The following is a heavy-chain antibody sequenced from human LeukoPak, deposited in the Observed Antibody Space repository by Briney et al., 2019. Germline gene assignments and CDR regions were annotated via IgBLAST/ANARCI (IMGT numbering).Heavy chain of an antibody. J-gene: IGHJ4*02. CDR1: VFTFSSYS. CDR2: ISISSSII. D-gene: IGHD3-10*01. V-gene: IGHV3-48*01. CDR3: ARDPGGYFDY. Sequence: PGGSLRLFCAASVFTFSSYSMNWVRQARGKGLEGVSYISISSSIIYYTDSVKGRFTIYRDNVKNSLYLQMNSLRAEDTAVYYCARDPGGYFDYWGQGTLVTVSS.